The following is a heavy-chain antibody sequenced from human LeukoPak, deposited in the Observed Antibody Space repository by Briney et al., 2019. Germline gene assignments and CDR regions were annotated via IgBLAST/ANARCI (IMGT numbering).Heavy chain of an antibody. Sequence: GGSLRLSCAASGFTFSSYSMNWVRQAPGKGLEWVSSISSSSSYIYYADSVKGRFTISRDNAKNSLYLQMNSLRAEDTAVYYCATMTTGTTGDYYYGMEVWGQGTTVTVS. D-gene: IGHD4-17*01. CDR1: GFTFSSYS. CDR2: ISSSSSYI. CDR3: ATMTTGTTGDYYYGMEV. V-gene: IGHV3-21*01. J-gene: IGHJ6*02.